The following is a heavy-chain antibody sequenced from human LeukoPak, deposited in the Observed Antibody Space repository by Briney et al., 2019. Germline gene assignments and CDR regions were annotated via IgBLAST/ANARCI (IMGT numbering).Heavy chain of an antibody. CDR3: ARGGLGYCSGGSCPTSWFDP. V-gene: IGHV1-18*01. D-gene: IGHD2-15*01. CDR2: ISAYNGNT. J-gene: IGHJ5*02. CDR1: GYTFSSYG. Sequence: GASVKVSCKASGYTFSSYGISWVRQAPGQGLEWIGWISAYNGNTNYVQKLQGRVTMTTDTSTSTAYMELRSLRSDGTAVYYCARGGLGYCSGGSCPTSWFDPWGQGTLVIVSS.